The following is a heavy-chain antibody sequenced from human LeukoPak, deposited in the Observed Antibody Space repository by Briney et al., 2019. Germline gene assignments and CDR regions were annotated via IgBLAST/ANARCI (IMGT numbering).Heavy chain of an antibody. CDR2: IYPSGDST. D-gene: IGHD6-19*01. J-gene: IGHJ4*02. CDR1: GFTFSTYS. CDR3: AKDVVPDSGWDLDY. V-gene: IGHV3-23*01. Sequence: GGSLRLSCAASGFTFSTYSMTWVRQGPGKGLEWVSSIYPSGDSTFYADSVKGRFTISRDNSKNTLYLQMSSLRTEDAAIYYCAKDVVPDSGWDLDYWGQGTLVTVSS.